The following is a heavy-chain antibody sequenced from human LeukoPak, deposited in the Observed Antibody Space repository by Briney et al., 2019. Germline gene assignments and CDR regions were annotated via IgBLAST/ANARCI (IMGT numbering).Heavy chain of an antibody. CDR1: RFTPSDFW. D-gene: IGHD1-1*01. CDR3: VRESRPGGAMGLYHNLDY. Sequence: RGSPRPSCAGSRFTPSDFWMTWVRQTPGKGQERVANIKEDGTEKNLVDSVKGRFTISRDNTKNLLFLEMNNLRGDDTAIYYCVRESRPGGAMGLYHNLDYWGQGTLVAVSS. V-gene: IGHV3-7*01. J-gene: IGHJ4*02. CDR2: IKEDGTEK.